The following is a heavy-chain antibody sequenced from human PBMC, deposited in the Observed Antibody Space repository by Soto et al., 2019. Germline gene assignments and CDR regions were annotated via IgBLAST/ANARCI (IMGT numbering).Heavy chain of an antibody. J-gene: IGHJ6*02. CDR3: ARSQGSSTSLEIYYYYYYGMDV. V-gene: IGHV1-69*01. D-gene: IGHD2-2*01. Sequence: QVQLVQSGAEVKKPGSSVKVSCKASGGTFGSYAISWVRQAPGQGPEWMGGIIPIPGTANYAQKFQGRVTIAADESTSTAYMELSSPRSEDTAVYYCARSQGSSTSLEIYYYYYYGMDVWGQGTTVTVSS. CDR2: IIPIPGTA. CDR1: GGTFGSYA.